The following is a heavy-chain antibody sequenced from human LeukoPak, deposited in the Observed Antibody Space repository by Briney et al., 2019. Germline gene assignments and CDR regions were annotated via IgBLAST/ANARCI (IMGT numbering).Heavy chain of an antibody. Sequence: GESLKISCKGSGYSFTSYWIGWVRQMPGKGLEWMGIIYPGDSDTRYSPSFQGQVTISADKSISTAYLQWSSLKASDTAMYYCAGHKEFGSYPPYYYYYMDVWGKGTTVTVSS. D-gene: IGHD1-26*01. J-gene: IGHJ6*03. CDR2: IYPGDSDT. CDR1: GYSFTSYW. CDR3: AGHKEFGSYPPYYYYYMDV. V-gene: IGHV5-51*01.